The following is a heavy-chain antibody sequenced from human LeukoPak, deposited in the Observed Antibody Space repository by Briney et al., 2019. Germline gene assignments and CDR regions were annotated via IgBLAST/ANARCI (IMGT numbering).Heavy chain of an antibody. CDR2: ISSSSSTI. CDR1: GFTFSSYS. Sequence: GGSLRPSCAASGFTFSSYSMNWVRQAPGKGLEWVSYISSSSSTIYYADSVKGRFTISRDNAKNSLYLQMNSLRAEDTAVYYCAREWDITIFGVVILDAFDIWGQGTMVTVSS. V-gene: IGHV3-48*01. CDR3: AREWDITIFGVVILDAFDI. J-gene: IGHJ3*02. D-gene: IGHD3-3*01.